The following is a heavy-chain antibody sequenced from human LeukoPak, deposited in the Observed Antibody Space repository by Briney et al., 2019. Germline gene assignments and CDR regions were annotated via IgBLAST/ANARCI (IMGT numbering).Heavy chain of an antibody. Sequence: PGGSLRLSCAASGFTFSTYVLHWVRQAPGKGLQWGAVISHVGSNKYYADSVNGRFTISRDNSKNTLYLQMNSLRPGDTAVYYCARGGGEYTSGWYQFFDFWGQGTLVTVSS. J-gene: IGHJ4*02. CDR2: ISHVGSNK. CDR1: GFTFSTYV. D-gene: IGHD6-19*01. V-gene: IGHV3-30-3*01. CDR3: ARGGGEYTSGWYQFFDF.